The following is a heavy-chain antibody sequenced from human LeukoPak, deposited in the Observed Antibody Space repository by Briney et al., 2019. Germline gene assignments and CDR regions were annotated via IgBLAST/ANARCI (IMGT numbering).Heavy chain of an antibody. CDR1: GFTFSSYA. D-gene: IGHD3-10*01. CDR3: AKDSRITMVRGVGGPMDV. J-gene: IGHJ6*04. CDR2: ISGSGGST. V-gene: IGHV3-23*01. Sequence: PGGSLRLSCAASGFTFSSYAMSWVRQAPGKGLEWVSAISGSGGSTYYADSVNGRFTISRDNSKNTLYLQMNSLRAEDTAVYYCAKDSRITMVRGVGGPMDVWGKGTTVTVSS.